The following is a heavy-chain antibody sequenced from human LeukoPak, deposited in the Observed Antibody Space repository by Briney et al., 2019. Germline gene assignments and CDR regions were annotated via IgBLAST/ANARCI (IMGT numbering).Heavy chain of an antibody. Sequence: QPGGSLRLSCAVSGFTFSSYAMHWVRQAPGKGLEWVAVISYDGSNKYYADSVKGRFTISRDNSKNTLYLQINSLRAEDTAVYYCAMTELTYLTTVTTCFDYWGQRTLVTVSS. CDR1: GFTFSSYA. V-gene: IGHV3-30*04. CDR3: AMTELTYLTTVTTCFDY. D-gene: IGHD4-17*01. J-gene: IGHJ4*02. CDR2: ISYDGSNK.